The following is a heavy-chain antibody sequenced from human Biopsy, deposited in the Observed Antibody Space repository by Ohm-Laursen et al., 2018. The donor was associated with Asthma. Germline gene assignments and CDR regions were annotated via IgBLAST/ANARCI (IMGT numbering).Heavy chain of an antibody. D-gene: IGHD4-11*01. CDR3: AKRRGYSDFNGFDY. J-gene: IGHJ4*01. CDR2: ISHDGQTQ. CDR1: GFTFSRYA. Sequence: LSLTCAASGFTFSRYAIHWVRQAPGKGLEWVAVISHDGQTQHYAESVKGRFALSRDNSQNTLYLQMISLRTDDTAVYYCAKRRGYSDFNGFDYWGHGTLVTVSS. V-gene: IGHV3-30*18.